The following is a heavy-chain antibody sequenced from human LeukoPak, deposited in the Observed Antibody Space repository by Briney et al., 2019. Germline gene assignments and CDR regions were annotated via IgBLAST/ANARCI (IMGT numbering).Heavy chain of an antibody. Sequence: GGSLRLSCAASGFIFSSYGMHWVRQAPGKGLEWVAFIRYDGSNTYYEDSVKGRFTMSRDNFKNTLYLQMNSLRAEDTAVYYCAKDRAGVTVYDAFDIWGQGTMVTVSS. CDR3: AKDRAGVTVYDAFDI. CDR1: GFIFSSYG. J-gene: IGHJ3*02. CDR2: IRYDGSNT. V-gene: IGHV3-30*02. D-gene: IGHD4-17*01.